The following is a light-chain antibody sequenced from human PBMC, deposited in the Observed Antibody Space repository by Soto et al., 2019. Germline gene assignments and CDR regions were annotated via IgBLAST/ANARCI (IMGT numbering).Light chain of an antibody. J-gene: IGKJ2*01. V-gene: IGKV1-5*03. Sequence: DIQLTQSPSTLSASVGDRVTITCRASQTISNWLAWFQQKPGEAPRLLIYKTSFLESGAPSRFSGSGSGTEFTLTISSLQPDDFATYYCQQCNTYSCIFGQGTKLEIK. CDR3: QQCNTYSCI. CDR1: QTISNW. CDR2: KTS.